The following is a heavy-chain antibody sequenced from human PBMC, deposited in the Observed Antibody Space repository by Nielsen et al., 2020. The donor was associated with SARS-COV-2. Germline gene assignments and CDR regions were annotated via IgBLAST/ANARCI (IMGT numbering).Heavy chain of an antibody. CDR1: GGSVSSSSYY. D-gene: IGHD5-18*01. J-gene: IGHJ4*02. Sequence: SETLSLTCTVSGGSVSSSSYYWGWVRQPPGKGLEWIGSIYYSGSTYYNPSLKTRGTISIDTSKNHFSLKVGFLTAADTAVYFCARRVGSYTYGPLDSWGQGILVTVSS. V-gene: IGHV4-39*02. CDR3: ARRVGSYTYGPLDS. CDR2: IYYSGST.